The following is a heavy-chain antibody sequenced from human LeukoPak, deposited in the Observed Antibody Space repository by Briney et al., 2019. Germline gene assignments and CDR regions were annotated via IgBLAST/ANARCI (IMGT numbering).Heavy chain of an antibody. J-gene: IGHJ3*02. D-gene: IGHD6-19*01. CDR3: AKDMGVAGTMGAFDI. V-gene: IGHV3-9*03. Sequence: GGSLRLSCAASGFTFDDYAMHWVRQAPGKGLEWVSGISWNSDSIGYADSVKGRFTISRDNAKNSLYLRMNSLRAEDMALYYCAKDMGVAGTMGAFDIWGQGTMVTVSS. CDR1: GFTFDDYA. CDR2: ISWNSDSI.